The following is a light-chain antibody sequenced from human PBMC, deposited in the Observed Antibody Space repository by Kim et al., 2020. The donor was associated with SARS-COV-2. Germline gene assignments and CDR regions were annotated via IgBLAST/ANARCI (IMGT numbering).Light chain of an antibody. Sequence: DIQMTQSPSSLSASVRDRVTITCRASQDIGDYLAWFQQKPGKAPKSPIYAAANLQSGVPSRFSGSGSGTDFTLTISSLQPEDFASYYCLQYNHHPRTFGQGTKVDIK. CDR1: QDIGDY. CDR2: AAA. J-gene: IGKJ1*01. CDR3: LQYNHHPRT. V-gene: IGKV1-16*01.